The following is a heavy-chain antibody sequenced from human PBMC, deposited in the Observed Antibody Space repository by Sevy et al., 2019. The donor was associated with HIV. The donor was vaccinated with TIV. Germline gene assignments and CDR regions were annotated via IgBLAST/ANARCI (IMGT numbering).Heavy chain of an antibody. Sequence: SETLSLTCTVSGGSISSSSYYWGWIRQPPGKGLEWIGSIYYSGSTYYNPSLKSRVTISVDTSKNQFSLKLSSVTAADTAVYYCARLGRITMIEERSDYYWYFDLWGRGTLVTVSS. D-gene: IGHD3-22*01. CDR1: GGSISSSSYY. CDR2: IYYSGST. J-gene: IGHJ2*01. V-gene: IGHV4-39*01. CDR3: ARLGRITMIEERSDYYWYFDL.